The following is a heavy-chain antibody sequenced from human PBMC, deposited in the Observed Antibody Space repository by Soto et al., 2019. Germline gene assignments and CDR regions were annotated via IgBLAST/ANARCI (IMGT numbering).Heavy chain of an antibody. Sequence: VGSLRLSCAASGFTFSSFGMHWVRQAPGKGLEWVAVISYDGSNKYYAESVKGRFTISRDDSKNTLYLQMNSLRPEDTAVYHCAKTAGYDYVWGSSGLDPWGQGTLVTVSS. V-gene: IGHV3-30*18. CDR3: AKTAGYDYVWGSSGLDP. J-gene: IGHJ5*02. CDR1: GFTFSSFG. D-gene: IGHD3-16*01. CDR2: ISYDGSNK.